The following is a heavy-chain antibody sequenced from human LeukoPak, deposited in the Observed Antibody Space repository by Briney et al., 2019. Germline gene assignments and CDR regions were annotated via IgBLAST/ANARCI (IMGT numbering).Heavy chain of an antibody. CDR1: GFTFSSYG. J-gene: IGHJ6*03. D-gene: IGHD3-3*01. CDR2: IRYDGSNK. CDR3: AKDGVTISSDYYYYMDV. V-gene: IGHV3-30*02. Sequence: GGSLRLSCAASGFTFSSYGMHWVRQAPGKGLEWVAFIRYDGSNKYYADSVKGRFTISRDNSKNTLYLQMNSLRAEDTAVYYCAKDGVTISSDYYYYMDVWGKGTTVTVSS.